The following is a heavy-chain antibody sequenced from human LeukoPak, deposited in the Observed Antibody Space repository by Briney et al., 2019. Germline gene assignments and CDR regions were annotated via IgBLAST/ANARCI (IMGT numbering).Heavy chain of an antibody. D-gene: IGHD3-10*01. CDR3: ARGSGEYY. CDR1: GFTFSGYG. V-gene: IGHV3-33*01. J-gene: IGHJ4*02. Sequence: GGSLRLSCAASGFTFSGYGMHWVRQAPGKGLEWVAVIWYDGSNKYYADSVKGRFTISRDNSKNTLYLQMNSLKAEDTAVYYCARGSGEYYWGQGTLVTVSS. CDR2: IWYDGSNK.